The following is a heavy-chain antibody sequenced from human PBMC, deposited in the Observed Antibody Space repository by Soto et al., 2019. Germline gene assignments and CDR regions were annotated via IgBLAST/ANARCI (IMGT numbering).Heavy chain of an antibody. Sequence: QVQLVQSGAEVKKPGSSVKVSCKASGGTFSSYAISWVRQAPGQGLEWMGGIIPIFGTANYAQKFQGRVTITADESTSTAYMELSSLRSEDTAVYYCARAPVVILYYYYGMDVWGQGTTVTVYS. D-gene: IGHD2-21*01. CDR2: IIPIFGTA. J-gene: IGHJ6*02. V-gene: IGHV1-69*01. CDR1: GGTFSSYA. CDR3: ARAPVVILYYYYGMDV.